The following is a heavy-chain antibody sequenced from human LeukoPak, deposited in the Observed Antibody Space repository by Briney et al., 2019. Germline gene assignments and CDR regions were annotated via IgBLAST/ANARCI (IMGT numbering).Heavy chain of an antibody. Sequence: GGSLRLSCAASGFTFSSYSMNWVRQAPGKGLEWVSLIYSGGSTYYADSVKGRFTISRDNAKNSLYLQMNSLRAEDTAVYYCARDPYSGSYGDYYYYYYMDVWGKGTTVTISS. CDR2: IYSGGST. CDR3: ARDPYSGSYGDYYYYYYMDV. CDR1: GFTFSSYS. D-gene: IGHD1-26*01. V-gene: IGHV3-21*01. J-gene: IGHJ6*03.